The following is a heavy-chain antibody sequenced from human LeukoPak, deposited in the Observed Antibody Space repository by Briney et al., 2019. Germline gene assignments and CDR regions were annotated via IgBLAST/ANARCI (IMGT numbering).Heavy chain of an antibody. D-gene: IGHD5-12*01. CDR1: GGSITSGSYY. V-gene: IGHV4-61*02. J-gene: IGHJ4*02. CDR2: IFASGGT. Sequence: SETLSLTCTVSGGSITSGSYYWSWIRQPAGKGLEWIGRIFASGGTAYNPSLNGRVAISVDTSKNQFSLYMRSVTAADTAVYYCARARDSSRGYHTGGFDSWGQGTLVTVSS. CDR3: ARARDSSRGYHTGGFDS.